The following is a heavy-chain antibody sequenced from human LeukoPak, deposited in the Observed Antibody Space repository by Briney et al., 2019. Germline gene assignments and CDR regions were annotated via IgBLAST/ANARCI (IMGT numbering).Heavy chain of an antibody. CDR2: ISSSGSTI. D-gene: IGHD3-3*01. J-gene: IGHJ6*02. CDR1: GFTFSDYY. V-gene: IGHV3-11*04. CDR3: ARDPYPITIFGVVIPGMDV. Sequence: GGSLRLSCAASGFTFSDYYMSWIRQAPGKGLEWVSYISSSGSTIYYADSVKGRFTISRDNAKNSLYQQMNSLRAEDTAVYYCARDPYPITIFGVVIPGMDVWGQGTTVTVSS.